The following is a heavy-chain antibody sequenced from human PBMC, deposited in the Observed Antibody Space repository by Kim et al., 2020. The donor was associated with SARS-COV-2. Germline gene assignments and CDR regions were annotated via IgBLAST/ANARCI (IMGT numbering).Heavy chain of an antibody. CDR1: RFTFSKFY. V-gene: IGHV3-11*04. CDR3: ALTGPTVDY. CDR2: ISSSGDTI. J-gene: IGHJ4*02. Sequence: GGSLRLSCAASRFTFSKFYMSWVRQAPGKGPEWISYISSSGDTIDYADSVKGRFTISRDNAKNSLHLQMNSLRAEDTAVYYCALTGPTVDYWGQGALVTVSS.